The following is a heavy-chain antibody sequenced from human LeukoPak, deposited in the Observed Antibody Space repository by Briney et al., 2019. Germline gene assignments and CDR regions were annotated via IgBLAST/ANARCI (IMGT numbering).Heavy chain of an antibody. CDR1: GFTFSSYA. D-gene: IGHD3-22*01. J-gene: IGHJ4*02. Sequence: PGGSLRLSCAASGFTFSSYAMSWVRQAPRKGLEWVSAISGSGGSTYYADSVKGRFTISRDNSKNTLYLQMNSLRAEDTAVYYCAKDYGSSGYYYGSGTADYWGQGTLVTVSS. CDR2: ISGSGGST. V-gene: IGHV3-23*01. CDR3: AKDYGSSGYYYGSGTADY.